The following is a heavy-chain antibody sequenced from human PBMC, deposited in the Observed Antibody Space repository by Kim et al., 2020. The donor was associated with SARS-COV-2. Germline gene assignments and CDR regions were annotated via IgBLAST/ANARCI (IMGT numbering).Heavy chain of an antibody. CDR2: VYYSGST. V-gene: IGHV4-39*01. Sequence: SETLSLTCTVSGDSIITSTYYWAWLRQAPGKGLEWIGNVYYSGSTDYNPSLKSRATISIDTSKDQFSLSLISVTAADTAVYFCARHRWMGSAGLANWFDPWGQGTLVTVSS. CDR3: ARHRWMGSAGLANWFDP. D-gene: IGHD6-19*01. J-gene: IGHJ5*02. CDR1: GDSIITSTYY.